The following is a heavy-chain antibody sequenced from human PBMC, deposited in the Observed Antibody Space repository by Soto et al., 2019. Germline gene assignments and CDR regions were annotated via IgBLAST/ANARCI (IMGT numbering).Heavy chain of an antibody. CDR3: AKGKRWRGGFIAAAGTYYFDY. J-gene: IGHJ4*02. V-gene: IGHV3-23*01. D-gene: IGHD6-13*01. Sequence: GGSLRLSCAASGFTFSSYAMSWVRQATGKGLEWVSAISGSGGSTYYADSVKGRFTISRDNSKNTLYLQMNSLRAEDTAVYYCAKGKRWRGGFIAAAGTYYFDYWGQGTLVTVSS. CDR1: GFTFSSYA. CDR2: ISGSGGST.